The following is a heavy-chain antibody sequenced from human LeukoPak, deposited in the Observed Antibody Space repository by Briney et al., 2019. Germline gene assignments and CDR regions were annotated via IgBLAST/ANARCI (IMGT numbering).Heavy chain of an antibody. Sequence: GGSLRLSCAASGFTFSSYAMSWVRQAPGKGLEWVSAISGSGGSTYYADSVKGRFTISRDNSKNTLYLQMNSLRAEDTAVYYCAEANWGSYAFDIWGQGTMVTVSS. D-gene: IGHD7-27*01. CDR3: AEANWGSYAFDI. V-gene: IGHV3-23*01. CDR2: ISGSGGST. CDR1: GFTFSSYA. J-gene: IGHJ3*02.